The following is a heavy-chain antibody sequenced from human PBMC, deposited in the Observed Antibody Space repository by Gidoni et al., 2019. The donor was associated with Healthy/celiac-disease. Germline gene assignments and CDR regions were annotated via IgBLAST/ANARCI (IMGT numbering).Heavy chain of an antibody. CDR3: ARDISGTGYFDY. Sequence: VQLVETGGGWIQPGGSLRLSCAASGFTVSSNYMGWVRQAPGKVLEWVSVIYSGGITYYADSVESRFTISRDNSKNTLYLQMSSLGAENTAVYYCARDISGTGYFDYWGQGTLVTVSS. V-gene: IGHV3-53*02. J-gene: IGHJ4*02. D-gene: IGHD3-10*01. CDR1: GFTVSSNY. CDR2: IYSGGIT.